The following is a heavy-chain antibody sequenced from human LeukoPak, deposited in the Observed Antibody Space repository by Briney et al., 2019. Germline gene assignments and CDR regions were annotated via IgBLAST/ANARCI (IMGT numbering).Heavy chain of an antibody. V-gene: IGHV1-46*01. D-gene: IGHD3-16*01. J-gene: IGHJ4*02. CDR3: ARLNFHWVRGTEPFDY. CDR1: GYTFTSYS. CDR2: INPSGGST. Sequence: ASVKVSCKASGYTFTSYSMHWVRQAPGQGLEWMGIINPSGGSTSYAQKFQGRVTMTRDTSTSTVYMELSSLRSEDTAVCYCARLNFHWVRGTEPFDYWGQGILVTVSS.